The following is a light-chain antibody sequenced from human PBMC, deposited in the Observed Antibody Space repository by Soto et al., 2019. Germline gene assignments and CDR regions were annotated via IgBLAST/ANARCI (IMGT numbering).Light chain of an antibody. V-gene: IGLV2-23*02. J-gene: IGLJ1*01. CDR3: CSYAGTSTYV. CDR1: SRDVGSYNL. CDR2: EVY. Sequence: QSALTQPASVSGSPGQSITISCTGTSRDVGSYNLVSWYQQHPGKAPKLMIYEVYKRHSGVSDRFSGSRSGSTASPTISGLQAEDEADYFCCSYAGTSTYVFGTGTKLTVL.